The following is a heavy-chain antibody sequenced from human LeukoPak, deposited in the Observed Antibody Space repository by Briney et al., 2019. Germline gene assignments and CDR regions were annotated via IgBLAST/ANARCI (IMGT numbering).Heavy chain of an antibody. J-gene: IGHJ6*02. CDR3: ARTRANSSSRSRVYYYYGMDV. D-gene: IGHD6-6*01. CDR2: INHSGST. V-gene: IGHV4-34*01. Sequence: SETLSLTCAVYGGSFSGYYWSWIRQPPGKGLEWIGEINHSGSTNYNPSLKSRVTISVDTSKNQFSLKLSSVTAADTAVYYCARTRANSSSRSRVYYYYGMDVWGRGTTVTVSS. CDR1: GGSFSGYY.